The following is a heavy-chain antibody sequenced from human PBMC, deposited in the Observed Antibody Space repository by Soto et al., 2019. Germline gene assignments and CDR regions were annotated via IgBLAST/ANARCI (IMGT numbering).Heavy chain of an antibody. D-gene: IGHD6-19*01. CDR3: TKADGEQSPIPHLDS. CDR1: GFNFKKFA. CDR2: ISCCGGST. Sequence: DVQLLESGGGVVQPGGSLRLSCVASGFNFKKFAMAWVRQAPGEGLEWVSGISCCGGSTSYADSVKGRFSTARDDSKNTLFLQMNGLRVEHSAPSFCTKADGEQSPIPHLDSWGQGTLVTVS. J-gene: IGHJ4*02. V-gene: IGHV3-23*01.